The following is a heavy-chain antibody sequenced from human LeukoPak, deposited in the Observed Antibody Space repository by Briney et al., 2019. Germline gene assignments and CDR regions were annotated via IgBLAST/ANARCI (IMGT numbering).Heavy chain of an antibody. CDR2: IYSDNT. J-gene: IGHJ4*02. CDR1: GVSFSGYY. Sequence: PSETLSLTCAVYGVSFSGYYWSWLRQPPGKGLEWVSFIYSDNTHYSDSVKGRFTISRDNSKTTLYLQMNSLRAEDTAVYYCARRAGAYSHPYDYWGQGTLVTVSS. D-gene: IGHD4/OR15-4a*01. V-gene: IGHV3-53*01. CDR3: ARRAGAYSHPYDY.